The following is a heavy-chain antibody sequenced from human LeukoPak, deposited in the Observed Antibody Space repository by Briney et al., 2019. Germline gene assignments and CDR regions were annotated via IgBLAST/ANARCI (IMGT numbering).Heavy chain of an antibody. D-gene: IGHD5-24*01. Sequence: GGSLRLSCTASGFTFSSYWMHWVRQAPGKGLVWVSRINSDGGSTSYADSVKGRFTISRDDAKNTLYLQMNSLRAEDTAVYYCARRIQRMAPYYFDYWGQGTLVTVSS. J-gene: IGHJ4*02. V-gene: IGHV3-74*01. CDR1: GFTFSSYW. CDR3: ARRIQRMAPYYFDY. CDR2: INSDGGST.